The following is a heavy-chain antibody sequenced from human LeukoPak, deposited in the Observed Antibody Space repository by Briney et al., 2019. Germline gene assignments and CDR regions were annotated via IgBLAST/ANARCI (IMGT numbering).Heavy chain of an antibody. D-gene: IGHD4-11*01. CDR3: ARAGSNYSEEAFDY. CDR2: IIPIFGTA. CDR1: GGTFSSYA. V-gene: IGHV1-69*05. J-gene: IGHJ4*02. Sequence: ASVKVSCKASGGTFSSYAISWVRLAPGQGLEWMGGIIPIFGTANYAQKFQGRVTITTDESTSTAYMELSSLRSEDTAVYYCARAGSNYSEEAFDYWGQGTLVTVSS.